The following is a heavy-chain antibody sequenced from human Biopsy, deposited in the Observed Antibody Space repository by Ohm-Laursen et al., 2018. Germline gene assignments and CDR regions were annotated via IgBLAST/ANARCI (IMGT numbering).Heavy chain of an antibody. D-gene: IGHD6-6*01. CDR1: VFTFSSYS. J-gene: IGHJ6*02. CDR2: ISETSSHI. CDR3: ARDSRRTAREGGMDV. Sequence: SLRLSCTASVFTFSSYSMNWVRQAPGKGLEWVSYISETSSHIYDADSVKGRFTVARDNAKNSLYLQLNSLRAEDTAVYYCARDSRRTAREGGMDVWGQGTTVTVSS. V-gene: IGHV3-21*01.